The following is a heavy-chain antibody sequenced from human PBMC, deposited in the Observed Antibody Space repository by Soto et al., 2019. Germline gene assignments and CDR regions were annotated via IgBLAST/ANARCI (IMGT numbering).Heavy chain of an antibody. J-gene: IGHJ4*02. CDR2: INPSDGNR. D-gene: IGHD3-22*01. Sequence: ASVKVSCKACGYSFTSYASKWVRQAPRQGLEWMGWINPSDGNRNFAQKFEDRVTMTTATSTNTVFLELRSLKSDDTAIYYCARDSLRGYDSSGFYSWGQGTMVTVSS. V-gene: IGHV1-18*01. CDR3: ARDSLRGYDSSGFYS. CDR1: GYSFTSYA.